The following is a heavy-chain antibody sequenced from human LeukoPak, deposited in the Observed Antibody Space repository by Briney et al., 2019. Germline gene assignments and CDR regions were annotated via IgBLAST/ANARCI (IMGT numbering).Heavy chain of an antibody. CDR2: IYRSGST. D-gene: IGHD3-10*01. J-gene: IGHJ4*02. V-gene: IGHV4-4*02. CDR1: GFMASSNY. CDR3: ARDYYGSGKPRFDY. Sequence: PGGSLRLSCAASGFMASSNYMNWVSQPPGKGREGIGEIYRSGSTNYNPSLKSRVTILVDKSKNQFSLKLSPVTAADTAVYYCARDYYGSGKPRFDYWGQGTLVTVSS.